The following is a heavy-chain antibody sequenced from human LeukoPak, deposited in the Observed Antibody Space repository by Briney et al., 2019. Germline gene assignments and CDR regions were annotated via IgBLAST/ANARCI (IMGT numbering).Heavy chain of an antibody. CDR3: ARLTDYGDYFLPFDP. D-gene: IGHD4-17*01. J-gene: IGHJ5*02. CDR2: INHSGST. CDR1: GGSFSGYY. V-gene: IGHV4-34*01. Sequence: SETLSLTCAVYGGSFSGYYWSWIRQPPGKGLEWIGEINHSGSTNYNPSLKSRVTISVDTSKNQFSLKLSSVTAADTAVYYCARLTDYGDYFLPFDPWGQGTLVTVSS.